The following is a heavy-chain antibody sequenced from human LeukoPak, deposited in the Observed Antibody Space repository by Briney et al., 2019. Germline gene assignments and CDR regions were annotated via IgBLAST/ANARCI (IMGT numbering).Heavy chain of an antibody. V-gene: IGHV4-59*01. CDR1: FTSYCF. D-gene: IGHD3-22*01. Sequence: FTSYCFGRVIQRPPKGREGLSGDIHYSGRTNYNPSLKRRATISVDTSKKEFSLKLSSVTAADTAVYYCARVTYYYDSSGFDPWGQGTLVTVSS. J-gene: IGHJ5*02. CDR3: ARVTYYYDSSGFDP. CDR2: IHYSGRT.